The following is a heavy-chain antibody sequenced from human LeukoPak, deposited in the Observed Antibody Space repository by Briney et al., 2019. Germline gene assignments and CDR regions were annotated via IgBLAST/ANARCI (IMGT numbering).Heavy chain of an antibody. V-gene: IGHV3-7*03. J-gene: IGHJ4*02. CDR2: IKQDGSEQ. D-gene: IGHD2-15*01. Sequence: GGSLRLSCAASGFTFSSFAMGWVRQAPGKGLEWVAMIKQDGSEQYSGDSVKGRFTISRDDAKNSLYLQLNSLRAEDTAVYFCVRGAGYLFDSWGQGTLVTVSS. CDR3: VRGAGYLFDS. CDR1: GFTFSSFA.